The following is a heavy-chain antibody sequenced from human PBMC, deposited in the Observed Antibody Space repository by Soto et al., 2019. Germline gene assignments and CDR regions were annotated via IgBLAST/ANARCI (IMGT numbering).Heavy chain of an antibody. D-gene: IGHD3-10*01. CDR3: ARGFYRSGSYPF. Sequence: QVQLQQWGAGLLKPSETLSLTCAVYGGSFSGYYWSWIRQPPGKGLEWIGEINHIGSTNYNPSLKSRVTISVDTSKNQFSLKLSSVTAADTAVYYCARGFYRSGSYPFWGQGTLVTVSS. CDR2: INHIGST. V-gene: IGHV4-34*01. CDR1: GGSFSGYY. J-gene: IGHJ4*02.